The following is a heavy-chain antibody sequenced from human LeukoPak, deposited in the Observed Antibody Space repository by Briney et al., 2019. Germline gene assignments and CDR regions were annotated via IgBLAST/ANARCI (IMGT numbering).Heavy chain of an antibody. Sequence: ASVKVSCKASGYTFTGYYMHWVRQAPGQGLEWMGWINPNSGGTNYAQKFQGRVTMTRDTSISTAYMELSRLRSDDTAVYYCAREVSWYPDAFDIWGQGTMVTVSS. CDR2: INPNSGGT. V-gene: IGHV1-2*02. CDR1: GYTFTGYY. CDR3: AREVSWYPDAFDI. D-gene: IGHD6-13*01. J-gene: IGHJ3*02.